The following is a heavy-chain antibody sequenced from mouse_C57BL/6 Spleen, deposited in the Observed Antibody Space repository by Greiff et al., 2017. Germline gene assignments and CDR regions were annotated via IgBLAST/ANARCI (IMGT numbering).Heavy chain of an antibody. CDR1: GYTFTSYW. J-gene: IGHJ4*01. Sequence: QVQLQQPGTELVKPGASVKLSCKASGYTFTSYWMHWVKQRPGQGLEWIGNINPSNGGTNYNEKFKSKATLTVDKSSSTAYMQLSSLTSEDSAVYYCARGGYDYDRDYAMDYWGQGTSVTVSS. CDR2: INPSNGGT. D-gene: IGHD2-4*01. CDR3: ARGGYDYDRDYAMDY. V-gene: IGHV1-53*01.